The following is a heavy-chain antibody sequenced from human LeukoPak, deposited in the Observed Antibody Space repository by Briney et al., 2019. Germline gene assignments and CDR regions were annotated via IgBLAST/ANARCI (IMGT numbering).Heavy chain of an antibody. CDR1: GFPVSSNY. Sequence: GGSLRLSCATSGFPVSSNYMSWVRRLPGRGREWVAVIYADGDTYYADSVKGRFTISRDNSENTLYLQMNSLRAEDTAVYYCARRYITGWHFDYWGQGTLVTVSS. D-gene: IGHD1-20*01. CDR3: ARRYITGWHFDY. CDR2: IYADGDT. V-gene: IGHV3-66*01. J-gene: IGHJ4*02.